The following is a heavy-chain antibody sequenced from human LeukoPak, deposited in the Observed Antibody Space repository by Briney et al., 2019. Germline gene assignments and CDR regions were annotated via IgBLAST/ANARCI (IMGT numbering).Heavy chain of an antibody. CDR2: VNCYTGGT. CDR1: GYTFTGYY. CDR3: PRDKYSGYDRFPY. Sequence: ASVTDSCKASGYTFTGYYIHWVRQPPGQGLEGMGCVNCYTGGTNYAQSFHDRVTMTTYTSDSTPYMTPSRLTSDDTAIYSCPRDKYSGYDRFPYWGQGTLVTVSS. V-gene: IGHV1-2*02. D-gene: IGHD5-12*01. J-gene: IGHJ4*02.